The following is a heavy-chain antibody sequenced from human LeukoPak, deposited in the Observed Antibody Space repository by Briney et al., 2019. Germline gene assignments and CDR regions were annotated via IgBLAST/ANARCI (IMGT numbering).Heavy chain of an antibody. Sequence: GSLRPSFATSGFPFRNYCNHRVPQAPSKGLERVAAIQSDGSSEYYADSVKGRFAISRDDSRSSHYLQMNSLRDEDTAVYYCARDTDTSGHSSRLEPWGQGTLVSVSS. D-gene: IGHD6-19*01. V-gene: IGHV3-33*08. J-gene: IGHJ5*02. CDR3: ARDTDTSGHSSRLEP. CDR2: IQSDGSSE. CDR1: GFPFRNYC.